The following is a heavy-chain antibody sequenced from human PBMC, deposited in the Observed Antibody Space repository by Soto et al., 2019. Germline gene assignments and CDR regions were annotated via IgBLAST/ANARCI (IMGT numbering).Heavy chain of an antibody. Sequence: XVKVSCKASGYTFTSYYMHWVRQAPGQGLEWMGIIXPSGAXTSYAQKFQGXXTMTRDTXXSTVYMELSSLRSEDTAVYYCALSGDHKPYFDYWGQGTLVTVSS. CDR1: GYTFTSYY. CDR2: IXPSGAXT. CDR3: ALSGDHKPYFDY. J-gene: IGHJ4*02. D-gene: IGHD1-26*01. V-gene: IGHV1-46*03.